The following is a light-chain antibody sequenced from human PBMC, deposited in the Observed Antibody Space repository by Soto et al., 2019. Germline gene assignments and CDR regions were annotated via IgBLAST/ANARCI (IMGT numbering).Light chain of an antibody. Sequence: EVVLTQSPATLSVSPGERATLSCRASQSVSIKLAWYQQKPGQAPRLLIYDTSTRATGIPARFSGSGSGTEFTLTISSLQSEDFAVYYFQQYNKWPPITFGQGTRLEIK. V-gene: IGKV3-15*01. CDR1: QSVSIK. CDR2: DTS. CDR3: QQYNKWPPIT. J-gene: IGKJ5*01.